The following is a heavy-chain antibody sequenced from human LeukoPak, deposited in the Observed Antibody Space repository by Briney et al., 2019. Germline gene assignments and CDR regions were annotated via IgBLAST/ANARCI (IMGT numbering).Heavy chain of an antibody. D-gene: IGHD2-15*01. Sequence: PSETLSLTCTVSGYSIAHGFFWAWIRQPPGGGLEGIGSLYHSGTTYYNTSLKSRISTSVDTSKNQFSLKLGLVTAADTAVYYCARVEVPRDINDWYFDLWGRGTLVTVSS. V-gene: IGHV4-38-2*02. J-gene: IGHJ2*01. CDR3: ARVEVPRDINDWYFDL. CDR1: GYSIAHGFF. CDR2: LYHSGTT.